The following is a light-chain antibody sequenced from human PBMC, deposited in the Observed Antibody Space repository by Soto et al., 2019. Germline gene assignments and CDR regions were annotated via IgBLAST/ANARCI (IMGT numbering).Light chain of an antibody. CDR1: QSVSSS. Sequence: EIVLTQSPATLSLSPGDRATLSCRASQSVSSSLAWYKHKPGQAPRLLIHAASNRATGISARFSGGGTGTDFTLTISSLEPEDFAVYSGQQRRDWPLTFGGGTKLEIK. CDR3: QQRRDWPLT. J-gene: IGKJ4*01. V-gene: IGKV3D-11*02. CDR2: AAS.